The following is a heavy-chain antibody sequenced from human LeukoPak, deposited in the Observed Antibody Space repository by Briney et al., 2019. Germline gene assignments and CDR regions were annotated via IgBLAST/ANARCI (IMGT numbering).Heavy chain of an antibody. CDR2: INPNSGGT. Sequence: ASVKVSCKASGYTFTGYYTHWVRQAPGQGLEWMGRINPNSGGTNYAQKFQGRVTMTRDTSISTAYMELSRLRSDDTAVYYCARIWFGELDFDYWGQGTLVTVSS. CDR3: ARIWFGELDFDY. J-gene: IGHJ4*02. CDR1: GYTFTGYY. D-gene: IGHD3-10*01. V-gene: IGHV1-2*06.